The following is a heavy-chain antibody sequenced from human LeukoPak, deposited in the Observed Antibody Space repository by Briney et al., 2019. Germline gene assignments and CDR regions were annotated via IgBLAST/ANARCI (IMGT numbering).Heavy chain of an antibody. CDR3: ARDFGYYGSGSYYDY. J-gene: IGHJ4*02. CDR1: GGTFSSYA. CDR2: IIPIFGTT. V-gene: IGHV1-69*05. D-gene: IGHD3-10*01. Sequence: SVKVSCKTSGGTFSSYAISWVRQAPGQGLEWMGGIIPIFGTTNYAQKLQGRVTMTTDTSTSTAYMELRSLRSDDTAVYYCARDFGYYGSGSYYDYWGQGTLVTVSS.